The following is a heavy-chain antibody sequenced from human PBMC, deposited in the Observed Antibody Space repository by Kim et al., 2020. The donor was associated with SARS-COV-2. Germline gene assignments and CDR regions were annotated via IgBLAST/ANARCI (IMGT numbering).Heavy chain of an antibody. Sequence: GESLKISCAASGFTFSGYWMSWVRQAPGKGLEWVANIKYDGSDKYYVDSVKGRFTISRDNAKNSLYLQMNSLLVEDTAVYYCARKNNFDYWGQGTLVTVS. V-gene: IGHV3-7*01. CDR3: ARKNNFDY. J-gene: IGHJ4*02. CDR1: GFTFSGYW. CDR2: IKYDGSDK.